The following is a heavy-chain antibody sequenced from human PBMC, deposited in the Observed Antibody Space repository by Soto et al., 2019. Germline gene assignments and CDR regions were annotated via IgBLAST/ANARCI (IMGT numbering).Heavy chain of an antibody. CDR1: GFTFRSYS. Sequence: EVQLVESGGGLVQAGGSLRLSCAASGFTFRSYSMNWVRQAPGKGLEWISYISTSSSTIYYADSVKGRFTLSRDNAKNSLYLQMNSLRDEDTAVYYCARRPMAPWDFDLWGRGTLVIVSS. CDR2: ISTSSSTI. CDR3: ARRPMAPWDFDL. D-gene: IGHD3-10*01. V-gene: IGHV3-48*02. J-gene: IGHJ2*01.